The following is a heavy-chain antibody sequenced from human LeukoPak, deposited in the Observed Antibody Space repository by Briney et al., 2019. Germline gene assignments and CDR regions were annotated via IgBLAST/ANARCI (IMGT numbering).Heavy chain of an antibody. CDR1: GYTFTGYY. D-gene: IGHD3-10*01. Sequence: ASVKVSCKASGYTFTGYYMHWVRQAPGQGLEWTGWINPNSGGTNYAQKFQGRVTMTRDTSISTAYMELSRLRSDDTAVYYCAREYYYGSGNYYNRIDYWGQGTLVTVSS. V-gene: IGHV1-2*02. CDR2: INPNSGGT. J-gene: IGHJ4*02. CDR3: AREYYYGSGNYYNRIDY.